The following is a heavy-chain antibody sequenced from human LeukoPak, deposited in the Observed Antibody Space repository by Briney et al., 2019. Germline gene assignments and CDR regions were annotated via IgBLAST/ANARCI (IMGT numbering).Heavy chain of an antibody. CDR2: IYTSGRT. CDR3: ARARVIPASFDD. CDR1: GGSITFGSYY. J-gene: IGHJ4*02. D-gene: IGHD3-16*02. V-gene: IGHV4-61*02. Sequence: SETLSLTCTVSGGSITFGSYYWTWIRQPAGNGLEWIGRIYTSGRTFYNPSLKSRVTISMDTSMDQFSLRLNSVTAADTAVYYCARARVIPASFDDWGQGTLVTVSS.